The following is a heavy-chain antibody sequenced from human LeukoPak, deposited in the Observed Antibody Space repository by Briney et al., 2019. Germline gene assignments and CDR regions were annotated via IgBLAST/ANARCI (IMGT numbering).Heavy chain of an antibody. D-gene: IGHD3-22*01. V-gene: IGHV3-23*01. J-gene: IGHJ4*02. CDR2: ISGSGGST. CDR3: ATRYNHYDSSGYYSETFDY. Sequence: GGSLRLSCAASGFTFSSYAMSWVRQAPGKGLEWVSAISGSGGSTYYADSVKGRFTISRDNSKNTLYLQMNSLRAEDTAVYYCATRYNHYDSSGYYSETFDYWGQGTLVTISS. CDR1: GFTFSSYA.